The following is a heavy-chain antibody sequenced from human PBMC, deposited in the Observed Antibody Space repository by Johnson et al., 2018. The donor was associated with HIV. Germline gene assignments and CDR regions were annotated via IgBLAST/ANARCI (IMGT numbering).Heavy chain of an antibody. D-gene: IGHD6-13*01. CDR1: GFTFSSYG. CDR2: ISYDGSNK. V-gene: IGHV3-30-3*01. J-gene: IGHJ3*02. Sequence: QMQLVESGGDVVQPGRCLRLSCAASGFTFSSYGIHWVRQAPGKGLEWVAVISYDGSNKYYADSVKGRFTISRDNSKNTLYLQMNSLRAEDTAVYYCARSRSTRIAADAFDIWGQGTMVTVSS. CDR3: ARSRSTRIAADAFDI.